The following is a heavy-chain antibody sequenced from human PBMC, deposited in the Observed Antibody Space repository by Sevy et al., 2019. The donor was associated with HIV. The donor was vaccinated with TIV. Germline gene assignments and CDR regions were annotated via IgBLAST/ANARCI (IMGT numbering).Heavy chain of an antibody. J-gene: IGHJ3*02. D-gene: IGHD4-17*01. CDR3: AKDLRSDYGDYGDAFDI. V-gene: IGHV3-30*02. CDR1: GFTFSSYG. Sequence: GGSLRLSCAASGFTFSSYGMHWVRQAPGKGLEWVAFIRYDGSNKYYADSVKGRFTISRDNSKNTLYLQMKSLRAEDTAVYYCAKDLRSDYGDYGDAFDIWGQGTMVTVSS. CDR2: IRYDGSNK.